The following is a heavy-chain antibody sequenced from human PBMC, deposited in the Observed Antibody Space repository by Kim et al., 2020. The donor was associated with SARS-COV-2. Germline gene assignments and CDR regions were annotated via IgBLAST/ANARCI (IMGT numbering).Heavy chain of an antibody. Sequence: ESVKGRFTIPRDNAKNSLYLQMNSLRAEDTAVYYCARDGCSSTSCYTADYWGQGTLVTVSS. V-gene: IGHV3-21*01. D-gene: IGHD2-2*02. J-gene: IGHJ4*02. CDR3: ARDGCSSTSCYTADY.